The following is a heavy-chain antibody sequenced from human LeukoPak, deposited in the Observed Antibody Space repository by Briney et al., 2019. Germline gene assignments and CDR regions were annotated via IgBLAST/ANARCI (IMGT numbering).Heavy chain of an antibody. D-gene: IGHD3-10*01. CDR3: AKEVPGRSFDY. V-gene: IGHV3-7*04. J-gene: IGHJ4*02. CDR1: GITLSTYW. CDR2: IKQDGSVK. Sequence: PGGSLRLSCAASGITLSTYWISWVRQAPGKGLEWVGNIKQDGSVKYYVDSVKGRFTLSRDNAKSSLYLQMNSLRVEDTAVYYCAKEVPGRSFDYWGQGTLVTVSS.